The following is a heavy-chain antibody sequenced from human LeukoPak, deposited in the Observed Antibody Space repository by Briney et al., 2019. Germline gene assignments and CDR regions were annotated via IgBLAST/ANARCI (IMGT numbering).Heavy chain of an antibody. Sequence: GGSLRLSCAASGFTFSNAWMSWVRQAPGKGLEWVAVISYDGSNKYYADSVKGRFTISRDNSKNTLYLQMNSLRAEDTAVYYCARGITAMVLDYWGQGTLVTVSS. CDR1: GFTFSNAW. V-gene: IGHV3-30*03. CDR3: ARGITAMVLDY. CDR2: ISYDGSNK. J-gene: IGHJ4*02. D-gene: IGHD5-18*01.